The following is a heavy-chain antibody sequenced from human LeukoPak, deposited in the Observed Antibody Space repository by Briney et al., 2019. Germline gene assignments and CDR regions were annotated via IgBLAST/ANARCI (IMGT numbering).Heavy chain of an antibody. Sequence: SETLSLTCAVSGGSISSYYWSWIRQPAGKGLEWIGRIYTSGATNYNPSLKSRVTMSVDTSKNQFSLNLNSVTAADTAVYYCARTSPRAATFDYWGQGTLVTVSS. CDR3: ARTSPRAATFDY. D-gene: IGHD2-15*01. CDR1: GGSISSYY. CDR2: IYTSGAT. J-gene: IGHJ4*02. V-gene: IGHV4-4*07.